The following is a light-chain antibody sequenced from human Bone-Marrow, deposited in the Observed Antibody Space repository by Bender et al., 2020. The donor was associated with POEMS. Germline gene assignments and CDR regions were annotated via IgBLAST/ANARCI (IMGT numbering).Light chain of an antibody. CDR1: SSNIGSNT. CDR2: SNN. V-gene: IGLV1-44*01. CDR3: AAWDDSLNGVV. Sequence: QSVLPQPPSASGTPGQRVTISCSGSSSNIGSNTVNWYQQFPGTAPKLLIYSNNQRPSGVPDRFSGSKSGTSASLAISGLQSEDEADYYCAAWDDSLNGVVFGGGTKLTVL. J-gene: IGLJ2*01.